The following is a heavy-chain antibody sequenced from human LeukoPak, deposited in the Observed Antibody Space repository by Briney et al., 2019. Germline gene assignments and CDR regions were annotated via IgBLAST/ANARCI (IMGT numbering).Heavy chain of an antibody. Sequence: PGGSLRLSCAASGFTVSSNSMSWVRPAPGRGLEWVSVINSGGGTFYTDSVKGRFTRSRDNSKNTLYLKMNSLRAEDTAVYYCAKDLRTDGINDLDHWGQGTLVTVSS. CDR2: INSGGGT. D-gene: IGHD3-3*01. J-gene: IGHJ4*02. CDR1: GFTVSSNS. CDR3: AKDLRTDGINDLDH. V-gene: IGHV3-53*01.